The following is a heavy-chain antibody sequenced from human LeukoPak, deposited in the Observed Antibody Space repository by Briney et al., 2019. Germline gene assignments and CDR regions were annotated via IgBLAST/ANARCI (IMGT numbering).Heavy chain of an antibody. Sequence: SETLSLTCTVSGGSISSSSYYWGWIRQPPGKGLEWIGSICYSGSTYYNPSLKSRVTISVDTSKNQFSLKLSSVTAADTAVYYCARPYYYDSSGYLGGYFDYWGQGTLVTVSS. V-gene: IGHV4-39*01. CDR2: ICYSGST. D-gene: IGHD3-22*01. J-gene: IGHJ4*02. CDR1: GGSISSSSYY. CDR3: ARPYYYDSSGYLGGYFDY.